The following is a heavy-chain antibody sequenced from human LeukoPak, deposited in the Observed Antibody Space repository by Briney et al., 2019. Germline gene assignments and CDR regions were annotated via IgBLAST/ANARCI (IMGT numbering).Heavy chain of an antibody. Sequence: ASVKVSCKASGYTFTSYGISWVRQAPGQGLEWMGWISAYNGNTNYAQKLQGRVTMTTDTSTSTAYMELRSLRSDDTAVYYCARNQELTYYYGSGSYYNLDYWGQGTLVTVSS. D-gene: IGHD3-10*01. CDR2: ISAYNGNT. CDR1: GYTFTSYG. CDR3: ARNQELTYYYGSGSYYNLDY. J-gene: IGHJ4*02. V-gene: IGHV1-18*01.